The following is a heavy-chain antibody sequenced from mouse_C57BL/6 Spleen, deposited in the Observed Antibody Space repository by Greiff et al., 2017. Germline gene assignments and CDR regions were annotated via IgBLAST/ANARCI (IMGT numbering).Heavy chain of an antibody. CDR1: GYTFTSYW. CDR2: IYPSDSET. D-gene: IGHD2-2*01. J-gene: IGHJ2*01. Sequence: VQLQQPGAELVRPGSSVKLSCKASGYTFTSYWMDWVKQRPGQGLEWIGNIYPSDSETYYNQKFKDKATLTVDKSSSTAYSQLSSLTSEASAVYYCARGGYRDYWGQGTTLTVSS. V-gene: IGHV1-61*01. CDR3: ARGGYRDY.